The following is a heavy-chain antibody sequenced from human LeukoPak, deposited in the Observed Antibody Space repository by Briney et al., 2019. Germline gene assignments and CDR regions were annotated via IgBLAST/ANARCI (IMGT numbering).Heavy chain of an antibody. CDR1: GGSISSYY. Sequence: PSETLSLTCTVSGGSISSYYWSWIRQPPGKGLEWIGYIYYSGSTNYNPSLKSRVTISVDTSKNQFSLKLSSVTAADTAVYYCARATYSSGWDYWGQGTLVTDSS. V-gene: IGHV4-59*01. J-gene: IGHJ4*02. D-gene: IGHD6-19*01. CDR3: ARATYSSGWDY. CDR2: IYYSGST.